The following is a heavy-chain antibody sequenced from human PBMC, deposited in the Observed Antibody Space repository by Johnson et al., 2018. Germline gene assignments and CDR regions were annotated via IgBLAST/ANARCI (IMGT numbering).Heavy chain of an antibody. CDR2: ISGSGGST. J-gene: IGHJ6*02. CDR1: GFTFSSYA. D-gene: IGHD3-10*01. Sequence: EVQLVESGGGLVQPGGSLRLSCAASGFTFSSYAMSWVRQAPGKGLEWVSAISGSGGSTYYADSVKGRFTISRDNSKNTLYLEINSLGAEDTAVFFCAKGAGRPGSPYYRMDVWGQGITVTVSS. CDR3: AKGAGRPGSPYYRMDV. V-gene: IGHV3-23*04.